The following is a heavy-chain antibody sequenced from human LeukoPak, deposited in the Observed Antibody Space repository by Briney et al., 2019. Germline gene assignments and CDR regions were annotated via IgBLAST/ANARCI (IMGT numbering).Heavy chain of an antibody. D-gene: IGHD3-10*01. Sequence: PSETLSLTCTVSGGSISSYYWSWIRQPSGKGLEWIGYIYYSGSTNYNPSLKSRVTISVDTSKNQFSLKLSSVTAADTAVYYCARVGEVRGVRSNWFDPWGQGTLVTVSS. V-gene: IGHV4-59*01. CDR3: ARVGEVRGVRSNWFDP. CDR2: IYYSGST. CDR1: GGSISSYY. J-gene: IGHJ5*02.